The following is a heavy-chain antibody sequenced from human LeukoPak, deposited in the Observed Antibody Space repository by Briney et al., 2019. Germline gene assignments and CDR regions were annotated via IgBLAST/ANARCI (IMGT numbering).Heavy chain of an antibody. Sequence: ASVKVSCKASGYTFTGYYMHWVRQAPGQGLEWMGWINPNSGGTNYAQKFQGRVTMTRDTSISTAYMELSRLRSDDTAVYYCASSWRLRELLPVGPRDAFDIWGQGTMVTVSS. V-gene: IGHV1-2*02. CDR3: ASSWRLRELLPVGPRDAFDI. CDR1: GYTFTGYY. J-gene: IGHJ3*02. D-gene: IGHD1-26*01. CDR2: INPNSGGT.